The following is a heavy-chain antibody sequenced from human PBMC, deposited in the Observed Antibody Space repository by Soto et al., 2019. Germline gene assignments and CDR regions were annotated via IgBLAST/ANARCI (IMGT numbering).Heavy chain of an antibody. CDR3: ASELTGTAYFDV. Sequence: QVQLVQSGAEVKKPGSSVKVSCKASGGTFSSYTINWVRQAPGQGLEWMGGIIPIYGTTNYAQKFQGRVTITADESTRTAYMELSSLRFEDTAVYYCASELTGTAYFDVWGRGTLVTVSS. D-gene: IGHD1-20*01. J-gene: IGHJ2*01. V-gene: IGHV1-69*12. CDR2: IIPIYGTT. CDR1: GGTFSSYT.